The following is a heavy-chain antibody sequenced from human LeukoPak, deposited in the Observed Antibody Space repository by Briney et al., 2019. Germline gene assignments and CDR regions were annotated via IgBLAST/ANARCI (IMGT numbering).Heavy chain of an antibody. V-gene: IGHV4-59*01. CDR1: GGSISGYY. CDR2: IYYSGST. D-gene: IGHD6-19*01. Sequence: SETLSLTCTVPGGSISGYYWGWIRQPPGKGLEWIGYIYYSGSTNYNPSLKSRVTISVDTSKNQFSLKLSSVTAADTAVYYCARERVAVAGRTIDYWGQGTLVTVSS. CDR3: ARERVAVAGRTIDY. J-gene: IGHJ4*02.